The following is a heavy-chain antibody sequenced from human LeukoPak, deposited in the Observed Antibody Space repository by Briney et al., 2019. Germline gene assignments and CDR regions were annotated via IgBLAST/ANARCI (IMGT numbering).Heavy chain of an antibody. CDR3: AKGYSSSWSSYYFDY. Sequence: RTGGSLRLSCAASGFTFSSYAMHWVRQAPGKGLEYISAISSNGGSTYYADSVKGRFTISRDNSKNTLYLQMGSLRAEDMAVYYCAKGYSSSWSSYYFDYWGQGTLVTVSS. CDR1: GFTFSSYA. CDR2: ISSNGGST. D-gene: IGHD6-13*01. J-gene: IGHJ4*02. V-gene: IGHV3-64*02.